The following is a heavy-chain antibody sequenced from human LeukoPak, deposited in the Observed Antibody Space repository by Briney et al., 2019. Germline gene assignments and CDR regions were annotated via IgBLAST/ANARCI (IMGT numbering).Heavy chain of an antibody. CDR2: ISSSSSTI. V-gene: IGHV3-48*01. Sequence: GGSLRLSCAASGFTFSSYSMNWVRQAPGKGLEWVSYISSSSSTIYYADSVKGRFTISRDHAKNSLYLQMNSLRAEDTAVYYCARGEWELRNAFDIWGQGTMVTVSS. CDR3: ARGEWELRNAFDI. J-gene: IGHJ3*02. CDR1: GFTFSSYS. D-gene: IGHD1-26*01.